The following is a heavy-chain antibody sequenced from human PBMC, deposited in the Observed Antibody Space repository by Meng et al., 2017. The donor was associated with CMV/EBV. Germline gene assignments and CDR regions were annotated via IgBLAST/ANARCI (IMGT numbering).Heavy chain of an antibody. CDR3: ARPSPIVVVPAGGGWFDP. D-gene: IGHD2-2*01. Sequence: SETLSLTCTVSGGSISSSSYYWGWIRQPPGKGLEWIGSIYYSGSTYYNPSLKSRVTISVDTSKNQFSLKLSSVTAADTAVYYCARPSPIVVVPAGGGWFDPWGQGTLVTVPQ. V-gene: IGHV4-39*01. J-gene: IGHJ5*02. CDR2: IYYSGST. CDR1: GGSISSSSYY.